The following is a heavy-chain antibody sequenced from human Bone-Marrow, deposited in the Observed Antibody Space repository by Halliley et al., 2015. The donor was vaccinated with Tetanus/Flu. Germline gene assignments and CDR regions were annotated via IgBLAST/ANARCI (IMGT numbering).Heavy chain of an antibody. CDR2: ISISGGTT. V-gene: IGHV3-11*01. Sequence: SLRLSCAVSGFTFSDHNMSWIRQAPGKGLEWLSYISISGGTTYYADSVKGRFTISRDNAKYSLFLQMNSLRAEDTAIYYCATATGYYLDSWGQGTLVIVSS. J-gene: IGHJ4*02. CDR3: ATATGYYLDS. CDR1: GFTFSDHN.